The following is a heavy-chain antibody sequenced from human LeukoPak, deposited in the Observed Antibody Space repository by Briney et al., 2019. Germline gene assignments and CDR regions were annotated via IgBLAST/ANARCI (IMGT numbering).Heavy chain of an antibody. CDR3: ARDSEAELGPVWDDTSGDEY. Sequence: ASVKVSCKASEYTFNGYYIYWVRQAPGQGLEWMGWIDPYSGGTKSAQKFEGRVTLTRDTSISTAYMELHTLRSDDTAVYYCARDSEAELGPVWDDTSGDEYWGQGPLVTVSP. V-gene: IGHV1-2*02. CDR1: EYTFNGYY. J-gene: IGHJ4*02. CDR2: IDPYSGGT. D-gene: IGHD3-22*01.